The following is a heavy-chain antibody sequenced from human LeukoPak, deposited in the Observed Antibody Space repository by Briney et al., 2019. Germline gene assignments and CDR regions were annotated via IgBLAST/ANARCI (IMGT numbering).Heavy chain of an antibody. CDR3: ARIRYFDWLFDY. D-gene: IGHD3-9*01. CDR1: GYSISSGYY. CDR2: IYHSGGT. V-gene: IGHV4-38-2*01. Sequence: SETLSLTCAVSGYSISSGYYWGWIRQPPGKGLEWIGSIYHSGGTYHNPSLKSRVTISVDTSKNQFSLKLSSVTAADTAVYYCARIRYFDWLFDYWGQGTLVTVSS. J-gene: IGHJ4*02.